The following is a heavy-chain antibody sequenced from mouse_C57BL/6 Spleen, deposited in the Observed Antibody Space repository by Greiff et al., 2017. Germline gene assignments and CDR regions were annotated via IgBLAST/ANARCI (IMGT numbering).Heavy chain of an antibody. CDR2: IYPGAGDT. CDR1: GYAFSSSW. J-gene: IGHJ2*01. D-gene: IGHD1-1*01. CDR3: AGYGSSYSLDY. V-gene: IGHV1-82*01. Sequence: QVQLKESGPELVKPGASVKISCKASGYAFSSSWMNWVKQRPGKGLEWIGRIYPGAGDTNYNGTFQGKATLTADKSSRTAHMQLRSLTSEDSAVYSVAGYGSSYSLDYWGQGTTLTVSS.